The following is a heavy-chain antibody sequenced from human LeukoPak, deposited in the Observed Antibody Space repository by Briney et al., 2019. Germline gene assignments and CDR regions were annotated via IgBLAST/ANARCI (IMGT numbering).Heavy chain of an antibody. J-gene: IGHJ5*02. V-gene: IGHV1-24*01. Sequence: ASVKVSCKASGYTFTSYYMHWVRQATGKWLEWMGGCDPEDGETIYAQKFQGRVTMTEDTSTDTAYMELSSLRSEDTAVYYCATAPLRMRIRGDDNWFDPWGQGTLVTVSS. D-gene: IGHD3-10*01. CDR2: CDPEDGET. CDR3: ATAPLRMRIRGDDNWFDP. CDR1: GYTFTSYY.